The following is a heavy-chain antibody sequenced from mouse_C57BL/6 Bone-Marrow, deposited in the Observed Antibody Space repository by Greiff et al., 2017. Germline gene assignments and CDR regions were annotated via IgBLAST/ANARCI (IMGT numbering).Heavy chain of an antibody. D-gene: IGHD1-1*01. CDR3: ARSGYYGSSPAWFAY. CDR2: INPYNGDT. V-gene: IGHV1-20*01. J-gene: IGHJ3*01. Sequence: VHVKQSGPELVKPGDSVKISCKASGYSFTGYFMNWVMQSHGKSLEWIGRINPYNGDTFYNQKFKGKATLTVDKSSSTAHMELRSLTSEDSAVYYCARSGYYGSSPAWFAYWGQGTL. CDR1: GYSFTGYF.